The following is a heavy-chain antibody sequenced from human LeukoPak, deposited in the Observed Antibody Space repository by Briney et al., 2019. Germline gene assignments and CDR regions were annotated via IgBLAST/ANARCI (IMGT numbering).Heavy chain of an antibody. CDR1: GFTFSSYA. CDR3: AKAPERLVVAIYYFDY. V-gene: IGHV3-23*01. D-gene: IGHD2-15*01. CDR2: ISGSGGST. J-gene: IGHJ4*02. Sequence: GGSLRLSCAASGFTFSSYAMSWVRQAPGKGLEWVSAISGSGGSTYYADSVKGRFTISRDNSKNTLYLQMNSLRAEDTAVYYCAKAPERLVVAIYYFDYWGQGTLVTVSS.